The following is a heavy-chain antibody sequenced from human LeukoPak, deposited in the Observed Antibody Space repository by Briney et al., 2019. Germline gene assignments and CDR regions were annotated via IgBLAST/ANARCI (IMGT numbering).Heavy chain of an antibody. J-gene: IGHJ4*02. Sequence: PSETLSLTGTVSGYSITSGYHWAWIRQAPGKGLEWIGSIYHSGNTYYNPSLKSRVTMSVDTSSNRFSLILNSVTAADTAVYFCAKEGSFFSDSGGYPFDDWGQGTLVTVSS. CDR3: AKEGSFFSDSGGYPFDD. CDR2: IYHSGNT. D-gene: IGHD3-22*01. V-gene: IGHV4-38-2*02. CDR1: GYSITSGYH.